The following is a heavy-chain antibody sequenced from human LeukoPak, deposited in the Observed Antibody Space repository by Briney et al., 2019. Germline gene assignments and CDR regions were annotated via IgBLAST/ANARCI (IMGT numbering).Heavy chain of an antibody. J-gene: IGHJ4*02. Sequence: GGSLRLSCAASGFTFSSYWMHWVRQAPGKGLVWVSRINSDGSRTSYADSVKGRFTTSRDNAKNTLYLQMNSLRAEDTAVYYCARDRGYYHTTGDWDYWGQGTLVTVSS. CDR2: INSDGSRT. D-gene: IGHD3-22*01. CDR3: ARDRGYYHTTGDWDY. V-gene: IGHV3-74*01. CDR1: GFTFSSYW.